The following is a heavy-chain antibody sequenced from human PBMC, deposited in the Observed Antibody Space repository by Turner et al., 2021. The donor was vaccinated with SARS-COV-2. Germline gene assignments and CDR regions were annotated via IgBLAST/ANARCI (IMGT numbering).Heavy chain of an antibody. CDR3: AGSSSGYLNAAFDI. Sequence: QVQLVESGGGVVQPGKLLRLSCAASAFTISSHVMHWVRQVPGKGLQWVALISSNGDETHYADSVKGRFTISRDNSRSTLSLQMNSLRVEDTAVYFCAGSSSGYLNAAFDIWGQGTGVIISS. CDR2: ISSNGDET. J-gene: IGHJ3*02. D-gene: IGHD3-22*01. V-gene: IGHV3-30*19. CDR1: AFTISSHV.